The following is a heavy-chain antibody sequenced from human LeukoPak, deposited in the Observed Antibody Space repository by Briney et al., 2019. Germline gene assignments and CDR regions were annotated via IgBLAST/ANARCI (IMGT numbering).Heavy chain of an antibody. J-gene: IGHJ4*02. V-gene: IGHV3-30*18. CDR2: ISYDGSNK. Sequence: PGGSLRLSCAAPGFTFSSYGMHRVRQAPGKGLEWVAVISYDGSNKYYADSVKGRFTISRDNSKNTLYLQMNSLRAEDTAVYYCAKEGRYCSGGSCYSSWGQGTLVTVSS. CDR3: AKEGRYCSGGSCYSS. CDR1: GFTFSSYG. D-gene: IGHD2-15*01.